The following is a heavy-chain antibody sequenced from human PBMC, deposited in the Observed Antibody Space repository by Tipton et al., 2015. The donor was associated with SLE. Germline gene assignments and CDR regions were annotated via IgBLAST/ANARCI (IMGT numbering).Heavy chain of an antibody. CDR3: ARHDSGWFGWFNP. V-gene: IGHV4-59*04. CDR2: IYYSGST. Sequence: TLSLTCTVSGGSISSHYWNWIRQPPGKGLEWIGYIYYSGSTYYNPSLKSRVTISVDTSKNQFSLKLSSVTAADTAVYYCARHDSGWFGWFNPWGQGTLVTVSS. J-gene: IGHJ5*02. D-gene: IGHD6-19*01. CDR1: GGSISSHY.